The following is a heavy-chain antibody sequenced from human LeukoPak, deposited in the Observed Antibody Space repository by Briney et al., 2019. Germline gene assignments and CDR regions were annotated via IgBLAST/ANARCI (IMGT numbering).Heavy chain of an antibody. D-gene: IGHD3-22*01. J-gene: IGHJ6*03. V-gene: IGHV3-48*01. CDR2: ISSSSSTI. CDR1: GFTFSSYS. Sequence: GGSLRLSCAASGFTFSSYSMNWVRQAPGKGLEWVSYISSSSSTIYYADSVKGRFTISRDNAKNSLYLQMNSLRAEDTAVYYCAREPYYYDSSGFLGGYYYYYMDVWGKGTTVTISS. CDR3: AREPYYYDSSGFLGGYYYYYMDV.